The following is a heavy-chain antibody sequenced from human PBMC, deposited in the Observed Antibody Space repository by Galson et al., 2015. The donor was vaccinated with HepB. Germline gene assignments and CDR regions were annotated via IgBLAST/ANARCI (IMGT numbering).Heavy chain of an antibody. V-gene: IGHV1-69*01. CDR1: GYTFTSYG. CDR2: IIPIFGTA. CDR3: ARYKEAFDI. Sequence: QSGAEVKKPGESLKVSCKASGYTFTSYGIGWVRQAPGQGLEWMGGIIPIFGTANYAQKFQGRVTITADESPSTAYMQLSSLRSEDTAVYYCARYKEAFDIWGQGTMATVSS. J-gene: IGHJ3*02. D-gene: IGHD1-14*01.